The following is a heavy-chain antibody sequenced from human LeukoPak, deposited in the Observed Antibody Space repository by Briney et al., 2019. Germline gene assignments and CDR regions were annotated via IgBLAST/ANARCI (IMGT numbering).Heavy chain of an antibody. CDR3: ARTLTRSYYWVY. CDR1: GGSISSSSYY. D-gene: IGHD1-26*01. J-gene: IGHJ4*02. V-gene: IGHV4-39*01. Sequence: SETLSLTCTVSGGSISSSSYYWGWIRQPPGKGLEWIGSIYYSGSTYYNPSLKSRVTISVDTSKNQFSLKLSSVTAADTAVYYCARTLTRSYYWVYWGQGTLVTVSS. CDR2: IYYSGST.